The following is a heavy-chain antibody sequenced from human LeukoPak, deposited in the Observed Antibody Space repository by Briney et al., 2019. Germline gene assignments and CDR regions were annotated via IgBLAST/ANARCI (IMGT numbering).Heavy chain of an antibody. CDR3: ARLVGSLAPFDY. CDR2: IYPGDSDT. D-gene: IGHD1-26*01. V-gene: IGHV5-51*01. J-gene: IGHJ4*02. CDR1: GYRFTRYW. Sequence: GESLQISCKGSGYRFTRYWIGRGRQMPGEGLEWVGSIYPGDSDTRYSPSFQGQVTIFADKSISTAYLQWSSLKASDTAMYYCARLVGSLAPFDYWGQGTLVTVSS.